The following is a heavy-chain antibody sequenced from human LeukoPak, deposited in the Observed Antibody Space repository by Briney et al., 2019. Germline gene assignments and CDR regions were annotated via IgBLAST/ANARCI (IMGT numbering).Heavy chain of an antibody. CDR1: GFTFSSYE. CDR2: ISSSGSPI. Sequence: PGGSLRLSCAASGFTFSSYEMNWVRQAPGKGLEWISYISSSGSPIYYADSVKGRFTISRDNAKNSLYLQMNSLRAEDTAVYYCSSSWYLVPWFDPWGQGTLVTVSS. CDR3: SSSWYLVPWFDP. J-gene: IGHJ5*02. D-gene: IGHD6-13*01. V-gene: IGHV3-48*03.